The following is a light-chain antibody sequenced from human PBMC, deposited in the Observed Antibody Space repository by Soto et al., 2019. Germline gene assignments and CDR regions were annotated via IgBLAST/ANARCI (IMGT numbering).Light chain of an antibody. J-gene: IGLJ1*01. CDR3: AAWDDSLSGPV. V-gene: IGLV1-47*02. CDR1: SSNIGSNY. Sequence: QSVLTQPPSASGTPGQRVTISCSGSSSNIGSNYVYWYQQLPGTAPKLLIYSNKQRPSGVPDRFSGSKSGTSASLAISGLRSEDEADYYCAAWDDSLSGPVFGTGTKLTVL. CDR2: SNK.